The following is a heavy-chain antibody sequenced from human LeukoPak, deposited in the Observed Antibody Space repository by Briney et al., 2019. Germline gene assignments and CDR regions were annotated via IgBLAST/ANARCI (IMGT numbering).Heavy chain of an antibody. V-gene: IGHV3-23*01. CDR1: EFTFSSYA. CDR3: AREMYRAYGPFDY. Sequence: GGSLRLSCAASEFTFSSYAMSWVRQAPGKGLEWVSAISGSGTNTYYAGSVRGRFTISRDNAKNSLFLQMDSLRAEDTAMYYCAREMYRAYGPFDYWGQGALVTVSS. J-gene: IGHJ4*02. D-gene: IGHD1-1*01. CDR2: ISGSGTNT.